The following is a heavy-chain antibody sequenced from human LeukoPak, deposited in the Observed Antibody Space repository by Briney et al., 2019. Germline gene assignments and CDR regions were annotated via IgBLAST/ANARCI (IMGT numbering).Heavy chain of an antibody. CDR3: ASLGAFDWLPRSVKTDY. Sequence: GGSLRLACAASGFTFSSYAMHWVRQAPGKGLGWVAVISYDGSSKYYADSVKGRFTISRDNSKNTLYLQMNSLRAEDTAVYYCASLGAFDWLPRSVKTDYWGRGTLVTVSS. J-gene: IGHJ4*02. V-gene: IGHV3-30*04. CDR1: GFTFSSYA. D-gene: IGHD3-9*01. CDR2: ISYDGSSK.